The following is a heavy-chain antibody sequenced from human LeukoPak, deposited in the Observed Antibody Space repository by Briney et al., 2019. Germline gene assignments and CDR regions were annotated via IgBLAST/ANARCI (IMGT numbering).Heavy chain of an antibody. Sequence: SETLSLTCTVSGGSISTFYWSWIRQPAGKGLEWIGRIYTSGSTNYNPSLKSRVTISVDTSKNQFSLKLSSVTAADTAVYYCARDSSGTNYYYCMDVWGKGTTVTVSS. V-gene: IGHV4-4*07. D-gene: IGHD1-26*01. CDR1: GGSISTFY. CDR3: ARDSSGTNYYYCMDV. J-gene: IGHJ6*03. CDR2: IYTSGST.